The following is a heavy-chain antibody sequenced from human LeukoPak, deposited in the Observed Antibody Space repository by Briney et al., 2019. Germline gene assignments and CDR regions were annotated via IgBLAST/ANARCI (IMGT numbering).Heavy chain of an antibody. CDR1: GFTFSSYA. J-gene: IGHJ4*02. D-gene: IGHD3-22*01. CDR2: ISYDGSNK. CDR3: ARKGYDSSGLSVPFDY. V-gene: IGHV3-30-3*01. Sequence: AGGSLRLSCAASGFTFSSYAMHWVRQAPGKGLEGVAVISYDGSNKYYADSVKGRFTIPGDNSKNTLYLQMNSLRAEDTAVYYCARKGYDSSGLSVPFDYWGQGTLVTVSS.